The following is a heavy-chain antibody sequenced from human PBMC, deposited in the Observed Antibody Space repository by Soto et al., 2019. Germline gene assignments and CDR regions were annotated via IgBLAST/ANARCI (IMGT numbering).Heavy chain of an antibody. CDR3: ARDHYGDYDS. D-gene: IGHD4-17*01. V-gene: IGHV3-74*01. CDR1: GFTFSSYW. J-gene: IGHJ5*01. Sequence: GGSLRLSCATSGFTFSSYWMHWVRQAPGRGLVWVSRIDSDGTSTTYADSVKGRFTISRDNAKNTLYLQMNSLRAEDTAVYYCARDHYGDYDSWGQGTLVTVSS. CDR2: IDSDGTST.